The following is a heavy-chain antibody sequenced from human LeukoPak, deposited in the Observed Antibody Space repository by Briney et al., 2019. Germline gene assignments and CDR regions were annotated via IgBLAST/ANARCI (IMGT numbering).Heavy chain of an antibody. J-gene: IGHJ6*04. CDR3: ARDPSSGPHV. V-gene: IGHV3-48*03. D-gene: IGHD3-10*01. Sequence: GGSLRLSCAASGFTFSSYEMNWVRQAPGKGLEWVSYISSSGSTIYYADSVKGRFTISRDNAKNSLYLQMNSLRAEDTAVYYCARDPSSGPHVWGKGTTVTVSS. CDR2: ISSSGSTI. CDR1: GFTFSSYE.